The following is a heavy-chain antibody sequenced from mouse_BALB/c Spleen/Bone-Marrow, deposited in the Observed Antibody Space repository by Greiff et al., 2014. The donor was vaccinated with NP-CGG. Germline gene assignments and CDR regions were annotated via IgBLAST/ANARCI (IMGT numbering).Heavy chain of an antibody. V-gene: IGHV7-3*02. CDR1: GFTFTDYY. CDR3: ARGSGRAYIGYWYFHV. D-gene: IGHD1-1*01. Sequence: EVQVVESGGGLVQSGGSLRLSCATSGFTFTDYYMNWVRQPPGKALEWLGFIRNEANGFTTEYSASVRGRFTISRDNSQSVLYVQMNTLRAEDSAAYYGARGSGRAYIGYWYFHVWGAGTSVTVSS. CDR2: IRNEANGFTT. J-gene: IGHJ1*01.